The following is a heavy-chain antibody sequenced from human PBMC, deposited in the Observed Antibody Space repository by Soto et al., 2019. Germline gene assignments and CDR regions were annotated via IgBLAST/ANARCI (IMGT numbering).Heavy chain of an antibody. CDR1: GYTCTIYG. CDR2: ISAYNGNT. V-gene: IGHV1-18*01. CDR3: ATLYLSGSYYLDY. Sequence: ASVKVSCKASGYTCTIYGISCVVQSPVQWLDGMGCISAYNGNTNYAQKLQGRVTMTTDTSTSTAYMELRSLRSDDTAVYYCATLYLSGSYYLDYWGQGTLVTVSS. D-gene: IGHD1-26*01. J-gene: IGHJ4*02.